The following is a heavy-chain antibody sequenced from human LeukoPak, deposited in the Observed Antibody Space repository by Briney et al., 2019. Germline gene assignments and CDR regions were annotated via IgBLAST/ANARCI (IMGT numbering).Heavy chain of an antibody. CDR2: VYYSGST. D-gene: IGHD4-23*01. CDR1: GGSISSGGYY. V-gene: IGHV4-31*03. J-gene: IGHJ4*02. Sequence: SETLSFTCTVSGGSISSGGYYWSWIRQHPGKGLEWIGYVYYSGSTYYNPSLKSRVTISVDTSKNQFSLKLSSVTAADTAVYYCARGGDYGGNFDYWGQGTLVTVSS. CDR3: ARGGDYGGNFDY.